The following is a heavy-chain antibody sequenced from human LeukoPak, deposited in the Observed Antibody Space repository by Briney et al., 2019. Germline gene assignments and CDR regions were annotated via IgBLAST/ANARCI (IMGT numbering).Heavy chain of an antibody. CDR2: IYYSGST. Sequence: SETLSLTCTVSGGSISSYYWSWIRQPPGKGLEWIGYIYYSGSTNYNPSLKSRVTISVDTSKNQFSLKLSSVTAADTAVYYCARAGAPNGDHDSTTNWFDPWGQGTLVTVSS. CDR1: GGSISSYY. D-gene: IGHD4-17*01. J-gene: IGHJ5*02. V-gene: IGHV4-59*01. CDR3: ARAGAPNGDHDSTTNWFDP.